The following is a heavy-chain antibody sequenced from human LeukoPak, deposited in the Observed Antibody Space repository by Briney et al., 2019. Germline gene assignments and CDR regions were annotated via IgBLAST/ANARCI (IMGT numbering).Heavy chain of an antibody. Sequence: SESLSLTCAVYGGSLGGYYWSWIRQPPGKGMEWIGEINPSGSTNYHPSLKRRATISVDTPKNQFSLNLNAVTATNTPVYYCPRGVGQFDIWGQGTMVTVSS. CDR1: GGSLGGYY. J-gene: IGHJ3*02. V-gene: IGHV4-34*01. CDR2: INPSGST. CDR3: PRGVGQFDI.